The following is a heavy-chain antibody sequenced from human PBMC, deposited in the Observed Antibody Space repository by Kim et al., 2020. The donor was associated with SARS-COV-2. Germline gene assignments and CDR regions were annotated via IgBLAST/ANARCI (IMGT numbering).Heavy chain of an antibody. D-gene: IGHD3-3*01. CDR1: GYDFTSYG. Sequence: ASVKVSCVASGYDFTSYGISWVRQAPGQGLEWMGWIAGYNYKTEYAQEFRGRLTMTLDIPTNTAFLELRSLTFDDTAVYFCGRDLDFFNENHFDYWGQGTLVTVSS. CDR2: IAGYNYKT. CDR3: GRDLDFFNENHFDY. V-gene: IGHV1-18*04. J-gene: IGHJ4*02.